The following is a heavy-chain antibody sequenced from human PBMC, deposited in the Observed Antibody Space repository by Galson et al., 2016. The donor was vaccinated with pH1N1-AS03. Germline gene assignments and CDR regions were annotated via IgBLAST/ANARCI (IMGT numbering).Heavy chain of an antibody. CDR3: TKDLPTRYGMDV. V-gene: IGHV3-30*18. CDR1: GFTFSSFG. J-gene: IGHJ6*02. CDR2: ISPDGSKI. Sequence: SLRLSRAASGFTFSSFGLHWVRQAPGKGLDWVAHISPDGSKIYYADSVRGRFTISRDNFESTLYLQLNRLRGEDTAVYYCTKDLPTRYGMDVWGQGTTVTVSS.